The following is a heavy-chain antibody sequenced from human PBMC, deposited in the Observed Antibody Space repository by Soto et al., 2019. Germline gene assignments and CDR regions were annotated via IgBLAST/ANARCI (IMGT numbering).Heavy chain of an antibody. CDR3: ARQIYDSDTGPNFQYYFES. CDR2: IDPSDSQT. Sequence: PGDSLKISCNGSLYSSAGYWITWVRQKPGKGLEWMGRIDPSDSQTYYSPSFQGHVTISATKSITTVFLQWSSLGASDTAMYYCARQIYDSDTGPNFQYYFESWGQGTPVTVSS. D-gene: IGHD3-22*01. J-gene: IGHJ4*02. V-gene: IGHV5-10-1*01. CDR1: LYSSAGYW.